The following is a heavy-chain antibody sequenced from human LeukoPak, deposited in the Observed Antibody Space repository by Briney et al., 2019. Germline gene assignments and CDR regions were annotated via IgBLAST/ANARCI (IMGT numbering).Heavy chain of an antibody. J-gene: IGHJ4*02. CDR1: GFTFSAYG. V-gene: IGHV3-30*18. CDR3: AQSGGSSPDY. CDR2: ISYDGSDK. D-gene: IGHD6-13*01. Sequence: GRSLRLSCAASGFTFSAYGMHWVRQAPGKGLEWLAVISYDGSDKYYADSAKGRFTISRDNSKNTLFLQMNSLRPEDTALYYCAQSGGSSPDYWGQGTLVTVSS.